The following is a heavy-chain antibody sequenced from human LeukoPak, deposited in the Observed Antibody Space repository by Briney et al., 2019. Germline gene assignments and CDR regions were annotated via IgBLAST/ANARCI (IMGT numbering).Heavy chain of an antibody. D-gene: IGHD2-2*01. J-gene: IGHJ6*03. CDR3: AKEHIVVVPARGYYMDV. CDR2: ISGSGGST. Sequence: GGSLRLSCAASGFTFSSYAMSWVRQAPGKELEWVSAISGSGGSTYYADSVKGRFTISRDNSKNTLYLQMNSLRAEDTAVYYCAKEHIVVVPARGYYMDVWGKGTTVTVSS. CDR1: GFTFSSYA. V-gene: IGHV3-23*01.